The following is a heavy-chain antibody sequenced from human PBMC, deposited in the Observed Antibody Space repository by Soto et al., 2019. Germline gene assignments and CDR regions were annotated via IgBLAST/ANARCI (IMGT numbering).Heavy chain of an antibody. V-gene: IGHV3-30*18. J-gene: IGHJ5*02. CDR1: GFTFSSYG. Sequence: QVKLVESGGGVVQPGRSLRLSCAASGFTFSSYGMHWVRQAPGKGLEWVAVISNDGSNTYSADSVKGRFTISRDNSKNTLYLQMHSLRAEDTAVYYFAKVRAEMATSHNWFDPWGQGTLVTVSS. D-gene: IGHD5-12*01. CDR3: AKVRAEMATSHNWFDP. CDR2: ISNDGSNT.